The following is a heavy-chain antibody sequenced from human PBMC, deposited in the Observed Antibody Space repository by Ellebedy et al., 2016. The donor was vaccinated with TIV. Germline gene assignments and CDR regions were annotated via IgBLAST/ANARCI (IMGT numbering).Heavy chain of an antibody. J-gene: IGHJ6*02. V-gene: IGHV1-2*02. CDR2: INPDSGGT. D-gene: IGHD6-13*01. Sequence: ASVKVSCKASGYTFSANYIHWVRQAPGQGLEWMGWINPDSGGTNFAQKFQGRVTMTRDTSVNTAYMDLSRLESDDTAVYYCARVRRGSSGMDVWGQGTTVTVS. CDR1: GYTFSANY. CDR3: ARVRRGSSGMDV.